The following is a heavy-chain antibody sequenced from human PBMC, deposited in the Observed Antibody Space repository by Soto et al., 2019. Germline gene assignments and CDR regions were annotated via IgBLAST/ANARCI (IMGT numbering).Heavy chain of an antibody. J-gene: IGHJ4*02. D-gene: IGHD5-18*01. CDR1: GFTFSSYS. Sequence: EVQLVESGGGLVQPGGSLRLSCAASGFTFSSYSMNWVRQAPGKGLEWVSYISSSSSTIYYADSVKGRFTISRDNAKNSLYLQMNSLSDEDTAVYYCARDSGSSYGPFDYWGQGTLVTVSS. CDR3: ARDSGSSYGPFDY. V-gene: IGHV3-48*02. CDR2: ISSSSSTI.